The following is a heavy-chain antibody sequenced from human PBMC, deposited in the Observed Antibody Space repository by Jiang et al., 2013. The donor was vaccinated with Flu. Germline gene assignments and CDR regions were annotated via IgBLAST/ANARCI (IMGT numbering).Heavy chain of an antibody. V-gene: IGHV1-69*04. CDR1: GGTFSSYA. D-gene: IGHD5-18*01. Sequence: SGAEVKKPGSSVKVSCKASGGTFSSYAISWVRQAPGQGLEWMGRIIPILAIPKYAQKFQGRLTITADRFTSTAYMELSGLRSEDTAVYFCAKCPGDTAMDTFYYYGMDVWGQGTT. J-gene: IGHJ6*02. CDR3: AKCPGDTAMDTFYYYGMDV. CDR2: IIPILAIP.